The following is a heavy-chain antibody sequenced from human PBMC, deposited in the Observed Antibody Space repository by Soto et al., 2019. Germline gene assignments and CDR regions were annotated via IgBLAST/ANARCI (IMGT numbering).Heavy chain of an antibody. CDR3: AKVPYYDFWSGYSYGMDV. CDR2: ISGSGGST. V-gene: IGHV3-23*01. D-gene: IGHD3-3*01. Sequence: GSLRLSCAASGFTFSSYAMSWVRQAPGKGLEWVSAISGSGGSTYYADSVKGRFTISRDNSKNTLYLQMNSLRAEDTAVYYCAKVPYYDFWSGYSYGMDVWGQGTTVTVSS. CDR1: GFTFSSYA. J-gene: IGHJ6*02.